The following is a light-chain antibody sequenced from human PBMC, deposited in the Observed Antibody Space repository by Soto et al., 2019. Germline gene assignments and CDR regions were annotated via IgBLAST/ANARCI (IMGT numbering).Light chain of an antibody. CDR3: QQTNSLPRT. CDR1: QDISIW. CDR2: AAS. Sequence: DIQMTQSPSSVSAPVGDRVTITCRASQDISIWLAWYQQKPGKAPKLLISAASNLQSGVPSRFSGSGSGTDFTLTISSLQPEEFATYYCQQTNSLPRTFGQGTKVEV. J-gene: IGKJ1*01. V-gene: IGKV1-12*01.